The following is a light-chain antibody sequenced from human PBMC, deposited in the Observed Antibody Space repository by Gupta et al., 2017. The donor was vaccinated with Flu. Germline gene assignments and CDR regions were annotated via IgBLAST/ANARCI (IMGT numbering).Light chain of an antibody. CDR1: QYSSSY. CDR2: AAS. J-gene: IGKJ1*01. V-gene: IGKV1-39*01. CDR3: QQTYSEPRT. Sequence: LSASVGDRVTITCRASQYSSSYLNWYQHKPGKAPKLLIYAASSLQSGVPSRFSGSGSGTDFTLTINSLQPEDFATYYCQQTYSEPRTFGQGTKVEIK.